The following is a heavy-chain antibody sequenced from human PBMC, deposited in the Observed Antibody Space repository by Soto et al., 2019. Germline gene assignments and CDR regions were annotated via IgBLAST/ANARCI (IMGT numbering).Heavy chain of an antibody. J-gene: IGHJ2*01. CDR3: ARLVLTMVRGAWYFDL. D-gene: IGHD3-10*01. V-gene: IGHV4-39*01. CDR1: GGSISSSSYY. Sequence: QLQLQESGPGLVKPSETLSLTCTVSGGSISSSSYYWGWIRQPPGKGLEWIGSIYYSGSTYYNPSLKSRVTISVDTSKNQFSLKLSSVTAADTAVYYCARLVLTMVRGAWYFDLWGRGTLVTVSS. CDR2: IYYSGST.